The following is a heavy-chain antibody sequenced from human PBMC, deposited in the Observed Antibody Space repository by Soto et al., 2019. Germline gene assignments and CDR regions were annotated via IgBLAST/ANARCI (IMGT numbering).Heavy chain of an antibody. CDR2: IKQDGSEK. D-gene: IGHD6-13*01. CDR1: GFTFSSYW. Sequence: EVQLVESGGGLVQPGGSLRLSCAASGFTFSSYWMSWVRQAPGKGLEWVANIKQDGSEKYYVDSVKGRFTISRDNAKNALYLQMNSLRAEDTAVYYCARLRLDRAAAAKYYFYYWGQGTLVTVSS. V-gene: IGHV3-7*03. J-gene: IGHJ4*02. CDR3: ARLRLDRAAAAKYYFYY.